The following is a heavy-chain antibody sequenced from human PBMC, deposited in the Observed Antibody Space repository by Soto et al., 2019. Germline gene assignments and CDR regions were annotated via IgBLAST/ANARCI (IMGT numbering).Heavy chain of an antibody. CDR3: ARGQVEGSGTVDTAMERCWFDP. CDR1: GGSFSGYY. CDR2: INHSGST. J-gene: IGHJ5*02. Sequence: QVQLQQWGAGLLKPSETLSLTCAVYGGSFSGYYWSWIRQPPGKGLEWIGEINHSGSTNYNPSLKSRVTISVDTSKNQFSLKLSSVTAADTAVYYSARGQVEGSGTVDTAMERCWFDPWGQGTLVTVSS. V-gene: IGHV4-34*01. D-gene: IGHD5-18*01.